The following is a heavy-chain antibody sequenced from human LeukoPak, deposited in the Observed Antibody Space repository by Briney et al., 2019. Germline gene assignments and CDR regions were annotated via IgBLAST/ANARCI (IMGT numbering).Heavy chain of an antibody. CDR1: GGSISSYY. J-gene: IGHJ5*02. Sequence: SETLSLTCTVSGGSISSYYWSWIRQPAGKGLEWIGRIYNSGSTTYNPSLKSRVTMSVDTSKNQFSLKLSSVTAAGTAVYYCARDSGTTGEVKLDPWGQGTLVTVSS. V-gene: IGHV4-4*07. CDR3: ARDSGTTGEVKLDP. CDR2: IYNSGST. D-gene: IGHD3-10*01.